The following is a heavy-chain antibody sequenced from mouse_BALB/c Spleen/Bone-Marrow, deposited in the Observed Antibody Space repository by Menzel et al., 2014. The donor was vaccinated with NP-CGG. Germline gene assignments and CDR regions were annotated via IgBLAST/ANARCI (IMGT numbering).Heavy chain of an antibody. CDR3: ARWEYYAMDY. CDR1: GFNIKDTY. D-gene: IGHD4-1*01. Sequence: EVQVVESGAELVKPGASVKLSCTASGFNIKDTYMHWVKQRPEQGLEWIGRIDPANGNTKYDPKFQGKATITADTSSNTAYLQLSSRTSEDTAVYYCARWEYYAMDYWGQGTSVTVPS. CDR2: IDPANGNT. J-gene: IGHJ4*01. V-gene: IGHV14-3*02.